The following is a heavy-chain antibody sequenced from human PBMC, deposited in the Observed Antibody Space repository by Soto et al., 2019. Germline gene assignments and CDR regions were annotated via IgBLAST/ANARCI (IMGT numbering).Heavy chain of an antibody. CDR1: GFTFSSYA. Sequence: TGGSLRLSCAASGFTFSSYAMHWVRQAPGKGLEWVAVISYDGSNKYYADSVKGRFTISRDNSKNTLYLQMNSLRAEDTAVYYCAMYYYDSSGYSGFDYWGQGTLVTVSS. D-gene: IGHD3-22*01. J-gene: IGHJ4*02. CDR2: ISYDGSNK. CDR3: AMYYYDSSGYSGFDY. V-gene: IGHV3-30-3*01.